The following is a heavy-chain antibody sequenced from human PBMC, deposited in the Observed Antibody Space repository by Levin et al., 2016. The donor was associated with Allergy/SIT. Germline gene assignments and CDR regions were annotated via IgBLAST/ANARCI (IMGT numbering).Heavy chain of an antibody. D-gene: IGHD6-6*01. J-gene: IGHJ5*01. V-gene: IGHV7-4-1*02. Sequence: ASVKVSCKASGYTFTSYYMHWVRQAPGQGLEWMGWINTNTGDAMYAQGFTGRFVFSLDTSVTTADLQINSLKAEDTAVYYCARHQVYDSSHFDSWGQGTLVTVSS. CDR2: INTNTGDA. CDR1: GYTFTSYY. CDR3: ARHQVYDSSHFDS.